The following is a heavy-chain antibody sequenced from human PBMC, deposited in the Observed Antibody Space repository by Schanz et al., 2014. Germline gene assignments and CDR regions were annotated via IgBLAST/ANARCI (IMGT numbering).Heavy chain of an antibody. CDR3: AKGMGYCSGGTCYDYYYYGLDV. CDR2: IYSGIGA. J-gene: IGHJ6*02. V-gene: IGHV3-23*03. Sequence: EGQLLESGGGLIQPGGSLRLSCAASGFTFSSYAMSWVRQAPGKGLEWVSVIYSGIGAYYADSVKGRFTISRDNSENTLYLQMNSLSADDTAVFYCAKGMGYCSGGTCYDYYYYGLDVWGQGTTVTVSS. D-gene: IGHD2-15*01. CDR1: GFTFSSYA.